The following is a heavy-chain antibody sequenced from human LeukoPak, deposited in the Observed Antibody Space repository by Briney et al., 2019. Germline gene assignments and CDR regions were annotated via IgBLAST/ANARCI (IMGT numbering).Heavy chain of an antibody. CDR1: GGSVSSSNW. D-gene: IGHD2-2*01. CDR3: ARQVVPAGIFV. J-gene: IGHJ6*02. CDR2: IHHSGTT. V-gene: IGHV4-4*02. Sequence: SETLSLTCAVSGGSVSSSNWWSWARQSPGKGLEWIGEIHHSGTTNYNPSLKSRVTISVDESGKHFSLKLSSVTAADTAVYYCARQVVPAGIFVWGQGTTVIVSS.